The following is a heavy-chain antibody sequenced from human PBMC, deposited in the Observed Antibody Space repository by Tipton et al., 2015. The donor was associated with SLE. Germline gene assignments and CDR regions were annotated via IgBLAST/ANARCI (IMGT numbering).Heavy chain of an antibody. V-gene: IGHV4-4*07. CDR2: ICCGGST. Sequence: TLSLTCTVSGGSITYYYWGWVRQPAGEGLEWIGRICCGGSTKYNPSLDSRVSLSVDASKDQFSLKLSSVTAADTAVYYCVVCSPSSCSYFDYWGQGRLVTVSS. CDR3: VVCSPSSCSYFDY. CDR1: GGSITYYY. D-gene: IGHD2-2*01. J-gene: IGHJ4*02.